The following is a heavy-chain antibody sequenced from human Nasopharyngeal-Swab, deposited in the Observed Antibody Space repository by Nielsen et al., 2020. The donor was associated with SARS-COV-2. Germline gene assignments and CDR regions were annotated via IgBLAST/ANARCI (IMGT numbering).Heavy chain of an antibody. V-gene: IGHV1-69*01. CDR2: IIPIFGTA. D-gene: IGHD2-15*01. J-gene: IGHJ6*02. Sequence: WVRQAPGQGLEWMGGIIPIFGTANYAQKFQGRGTITADESTSTAYMELSSLRSEDTAVYYCAREGVVAVAGGDYYGMDVWGQGTTVTVSS. CDR3: AREGVVAVAGGDYYGMDV.